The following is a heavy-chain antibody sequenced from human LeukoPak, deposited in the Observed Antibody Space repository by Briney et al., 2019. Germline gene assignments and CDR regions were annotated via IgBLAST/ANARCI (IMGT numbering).Heavy chain of an antibody. Sequence: SETLSLTCTVSGGSLSSYYWSWIRQPPGKGLEWIGYIYYSGSTNYNPSLRSRVTISVDTSKNQFSLKLSSVTAADTAVYYCARRQVGGYLFEYWGEGTLVTVSS. V-gene: IGHV4-59*01. J-gene: IGHJ4*02. CDR3: ARRQVGGYLFEY. CDR2: IYYSGST. D-gene: IGHD3-10*01. CDR1: GGSLSSYY.